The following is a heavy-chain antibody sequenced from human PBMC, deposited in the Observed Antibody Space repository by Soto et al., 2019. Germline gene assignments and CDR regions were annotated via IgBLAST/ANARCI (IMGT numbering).Heavy chain of an antibody. J-gene: IGHJ6*03. D-gene: IGHD2-2*01. Sequence: ASVKVSCKASGYTFTSYDINWVRQATGQGLEWMGWMNPNSGNTGYAQKFRGRVTMTRNTSISTAYMELSSLRSEDTAVYYCARACISSTSCYDGYYYYYMDFWGKGSTVTVSS. CDR2: MNPNSGNT. CDR3: ARACISSTSCYDGYYYYYMDF. V-gene: IGHV1-8*01. CDR1: GYTFTSYD.